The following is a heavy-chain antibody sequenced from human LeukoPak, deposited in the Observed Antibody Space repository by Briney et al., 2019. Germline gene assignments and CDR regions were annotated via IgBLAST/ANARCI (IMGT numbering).Heavy chain of an antibody. Sequence: PSETLSLTCTVSGGSISSYYWNWIRQSPGKGLEWIGYMYYSGSTNYKLSLKSRVTISVDTSKNQFSLRLTSVTAADTAVYYCARGLHTRSSGRRFDVFEIWGQGTMVTVSS. CDR1: GGSISSYY. V-gene: IGHV4-59*01. J-gene: IGHJ3*02. CDR3: ARGLHTRSSGRRFDVFEI. CDR2: MYYSGST. D-gene: IGHD6-6*01.